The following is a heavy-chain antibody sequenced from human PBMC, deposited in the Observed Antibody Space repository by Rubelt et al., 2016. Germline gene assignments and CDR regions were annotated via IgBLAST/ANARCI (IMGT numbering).Heavy chain of an antibody. V-gene: IGHV4-39*07. Sequence: QLQLQESGPGLVKPSETLSLTCTVSGGSISSSNYYWSWLRQPPGKGLEWIGEINHSGSTNYNPSLKSRVTISGDTSTNQFSLKLSSVTAADTAVYYCARGELIVVAHDAFDIWGQGTMVTVSS. CDR1: GGSISSSNYY. CDR2: INHSGST. CDR3: ARGELIVVAHDAFDI. J-gene: IGHJ3*02. D-gene: IGHD3-22*01.